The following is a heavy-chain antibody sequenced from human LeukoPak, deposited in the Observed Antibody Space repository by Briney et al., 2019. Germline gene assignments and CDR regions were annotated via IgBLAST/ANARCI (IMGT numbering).Heavy chain of an antibody. V-gene: IGHV3-23*01. CDR3: AKGNRIAAAVYFDY. D-gene: IGHD6-13*01. CDR1: EFTFSSYA. CDR2: ISHSGCST. J-gene: IGHJ4*02. Sequence: GGSLRLSCEASEFTFSSYAMSWVRQAPGRGLEWVSGISHSGCSTDYADSVKGRFTISRDNSKNTLDLKMNSLRAEETAVYYCAKGNRIAAAVYFDYWGQGTLVTVSS.